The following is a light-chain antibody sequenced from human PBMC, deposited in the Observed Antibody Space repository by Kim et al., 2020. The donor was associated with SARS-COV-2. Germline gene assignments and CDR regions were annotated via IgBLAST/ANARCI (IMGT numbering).Light chain of an antibody. CDR1: SLRSYY. V-gene: IGLV3-19*01. CDR2: GKN. Sequence: SSELTQDPAVSVALGQTVRITCQGDSLRSYYSTWYQQKPGQAPIVVIYGKNNRPSGIPDRISGSSSGDTASLTIPGTQAGDEADYYCNSRVSNDNVIFGG. CDR3: NSRVSNDNVI. J-gene: IGLJ2*01.